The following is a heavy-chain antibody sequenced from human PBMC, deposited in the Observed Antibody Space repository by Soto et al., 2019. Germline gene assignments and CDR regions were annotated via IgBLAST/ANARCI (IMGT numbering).Heavy chain of an antibody. D-gene: IGHD5-18*01. CDR1: GFTFSSYS. V-gene: IGHV3-48*01. CDR3: ARDTAMAPAYYYYYMDV. CDR2: ISSSSSTI. J-gene: IGHJ6*03. Sequence: SGGSLRLSCAASGFTFSSYSMNWVRQAPGKGLEWVSYISSSSSTIYYADSVRGRFTISRDNAKNSLYLQMNSLRAEDTAVYYCARDTAMAPAYYYYYMDVWGKGTTVTVSS.